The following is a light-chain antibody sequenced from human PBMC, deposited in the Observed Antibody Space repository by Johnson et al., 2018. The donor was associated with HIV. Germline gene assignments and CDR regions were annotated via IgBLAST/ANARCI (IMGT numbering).Light chain of an antibody. V-gene: IGLV1-51*01. CDR3: GTWNSSLSAPYV. CDR1: SSNIGNNY. J-gene: IGLJ1*01. Sequence: QSVLTQPPSVSAAPGQKVTISCSGSSSNIGNNYVSWYQQLPGTAPKLLIYDNNNRPSGIPDRLSGSKSGTSATLGITGLTPGDEADYYCGTWNSSLSAPYVFGTGTKVTVL. CDR2: DNN.